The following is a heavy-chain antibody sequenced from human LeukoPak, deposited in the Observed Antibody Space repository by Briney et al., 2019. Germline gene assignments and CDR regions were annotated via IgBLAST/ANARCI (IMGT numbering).Heavy chain of an antibody. CDR1: GFTFSNYV. V-gene: IGHV3-23*05. CDR2: INGSGSFT. D-gene: IGHD3-10*01. CDR3: AKVGGSGSYQSTPFDY. Sequence: GGSLRLSCAASGFTFSNYVMGWVRQDPGKGLQWVSIINGSGSFTSYADSVKGRLTISRDNSKNTLYLQMNSLRAEDTAVYYCAKVGGSGSYQSTPFDYWGQGTLVTVSS. J-gene: IGHJ4*02.